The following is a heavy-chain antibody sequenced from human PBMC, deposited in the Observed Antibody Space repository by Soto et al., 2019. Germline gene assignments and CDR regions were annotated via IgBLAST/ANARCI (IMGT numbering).Heavy chain of an antibody. D-gene: IGHD3-10*01. Sequence: PGESLKISGKGSGCSFTSYSIGWVRQMPGKGLEWMGIIYPGDSDTRYSPSFQGQVTISADKSISTAYLQWSSLKASDTAMYYCAGGGVRGVITRTRDYYGMDVWGQGTTVTVSS. CDR3: AGGGVRGVITRTRDYYGMDV. CDR2: IYPGDSDT. CDR1: GCSFTSYS. V-gene: IGHV5-51*01. J-gene: IGHJ6*02.